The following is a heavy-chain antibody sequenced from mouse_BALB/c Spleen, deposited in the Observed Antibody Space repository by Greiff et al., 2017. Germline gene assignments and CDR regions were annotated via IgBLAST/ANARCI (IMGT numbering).Heavy chain of an antibody. CDR3: AREGLLWKAMDY. CDR1: GYSITSGYY. CDR2: ISYDGSN. V-gene: IGHV3-6*02. D-gene: IGHD2-1*01. Sequence: EVQRVESGPGLVKPSQSLSLTCSVTGYSITSGYYWNWIRQFPGNKLEWMGYISYDGSNNYNPSLKNRISITRDTSKNQFFLKLNSVTTEDTATYYCAREGLLWKAMDYWGQGTSVTVSS. J-gene: IGHJ4*01.